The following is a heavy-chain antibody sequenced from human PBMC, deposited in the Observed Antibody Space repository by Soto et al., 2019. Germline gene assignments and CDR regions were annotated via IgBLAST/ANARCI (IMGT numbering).Heavy chain of an antibody. Sequence: GGSLRLSCAASGFTFSTAGMTWVRQAPGKGLEWVSSISGSGTGTHYADSVKGRFTISRDNPKNTLHMQMNSLRAEDTAIYYCLKRDIVVVVAASNFHYWGQGSLVTDAS. CDR2: ISGSGTGT. CDR3: LKRDIVVVVAASNFHY. J-gene: IGHJ4*02. V-gene: IGHV3-23*01. D-gene: IGHD2-15*01. CDR1: GFTFSTAG.